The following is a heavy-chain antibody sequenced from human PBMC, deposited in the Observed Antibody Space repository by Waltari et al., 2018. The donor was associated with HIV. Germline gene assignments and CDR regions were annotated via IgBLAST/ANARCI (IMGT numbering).Heavy chain of an antibody. D-gene: IGHD2-21*02. V-gene: IGHV3-66*01. CDR2: SYSGGST. CDR1: GFTVSSNY. Sequence: EVQLVESGGGLVQPGGYLRLSCAASGFTVSSNYMSWVRQAPGKWLEWVSVSYSGGSTYYADSVKGRFTISRDNSNNTLYLQMNSLRAEDTAVYYCASIAYCGGDCYPRGMDVWGQGTTVTVSS. CDR3: ASIAYCGGDCYPRGMDV. J-gene: IGHJ6*02.